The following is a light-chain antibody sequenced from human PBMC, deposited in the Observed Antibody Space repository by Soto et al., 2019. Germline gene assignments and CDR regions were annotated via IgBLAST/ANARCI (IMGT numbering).Light chain of an antibody. J-gene: IGKJ2*01. CDR2: DAS. CDR3: QQFNSYPP. Sequence: AIQLTQSPSSLSASVGDRVTITCRASQGVSSALAWYQQKPGEAPKLLIYDASSLESGVPSRFSGSGSGTDFTLTISRLQPEDFATYYCQQFNSYPPFGQGTKLEIK. CDR1: QGVSSA. V-gene: IGKV1-13*02.